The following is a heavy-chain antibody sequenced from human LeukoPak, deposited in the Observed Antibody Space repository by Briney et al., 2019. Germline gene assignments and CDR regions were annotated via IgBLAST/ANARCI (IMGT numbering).Heavy chain of an antibody. CDR3: ARVWYDSSAELYYFDY. V-gene: IGHV4-31*03. D-gene: IGHD3-22*01. CDR2: IYYSGST. J-gene: IGHJ4*02. Sequence: PSETLPLTCTVSGGSISSGGYYWSWIRQHPGKGLEWIGYIYYSGSTYYNPSLKSRVTISVDTSKNQFSLKLSSVTAADTAVYYCARVWYDSSAELYYFDYWGQGTLVTVSS. CDR1: GGSISSGGYY.